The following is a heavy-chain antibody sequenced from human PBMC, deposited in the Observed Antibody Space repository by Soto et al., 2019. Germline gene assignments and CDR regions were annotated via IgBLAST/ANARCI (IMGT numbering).Heavy chain of an antibody. CDR2: IYQSGST. V-gene: IGHV4-30-2*01. J-gene: IGHJ5*02. CDR3: ARVPSP. CDR1: GGSIICGGCY. Sequence: SETMSLSCTVAGGSIICGGCYWSWIRQHPGKGLEWIGYIYQSGSTYYNPSLKSRVTISVDRSKNQFSLKLSSVTAADTAVYYCARVPSPWGQGTLVTVSS.